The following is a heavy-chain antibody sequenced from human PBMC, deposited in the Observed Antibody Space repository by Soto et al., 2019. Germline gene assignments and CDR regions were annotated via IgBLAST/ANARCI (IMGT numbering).Heavy chain of an antibody. J-gene: IGHJ4*02. CDR1: GGTFSSYA. CDR2: IIPIFGTA. V-gene: IGHV1-69*13. D-gene: IGHD3-22*01. Sequence: GASVKVSCKASGGTFSSYAISWVRQAPGQGLEWMGGIIPIFGTANYAQKFQGRVTITADESTSTAYMELSSLRSEDTAVYYCARDYYDSSGYHPPFFDYWGQGTPVTVSS. CDR3: ARDYYDSSGYHPPFFDY.